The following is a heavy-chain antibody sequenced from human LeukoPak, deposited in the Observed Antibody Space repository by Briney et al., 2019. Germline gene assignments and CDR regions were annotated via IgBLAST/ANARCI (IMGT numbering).Heavy chain of an antibody. CDR2: IYYSGST. J-gene: IGHJ6*02. D-gene: IGHD5-12*01. V-gene: IGHV4-39*01. CDR3: ARGGMATIIRPSYYYYGMDV. Sequence: SETLSLTCTVSGGSISSSSYYWGWIRQPPGKGLEWIGSIYYSGSTYYNPSLKSRVTISVDTSKNQFSLKLSSVTAADTAVYYCARGGMATIIRPSYYYYGMDVWGQGTTVTVSS. CDR1: GGSISSSSYY.